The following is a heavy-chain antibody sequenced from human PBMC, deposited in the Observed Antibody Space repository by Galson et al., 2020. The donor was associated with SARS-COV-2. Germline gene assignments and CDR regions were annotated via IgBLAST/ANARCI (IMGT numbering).Heavy chain of an antibody. Sequence: SETLSLTCTVSGYSISSGYYWGWIRQPPGKGLEWIGSIYHSGSTYYNPSLKSRVTISVDTSKNQFSLKLSSVTAADTAVYYCASSDYGDYNPGYWGQGTLVTVSS. V-gene: IGHV4-38-2*02. J-gene: IGHJ4*02. D-gene: IGHD4-17*01. CDR1: GYSISSGYY. CDR3: ASSDYGDYNPGY. CDR2: IYHSGST.